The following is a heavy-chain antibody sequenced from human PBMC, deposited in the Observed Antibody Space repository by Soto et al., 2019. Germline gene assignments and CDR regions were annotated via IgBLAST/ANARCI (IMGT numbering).Heavy chain of an antibody. CDR2: ISAYNGNT. J-gene: IGHJ3*02. D-gene: IGHD1-26*01. Sequence: ASEKVSCKASGYTFTSYGISWVRQAPGQGLEWMGWISAYNGNTNYAQKLQGRVTMTTDTSTSTAYMEMRSLRYDDTAVYYCARPMGIVVITPGGAAFDSSGQGTMVTVSS. CDR1: GYTFTSYG. V-gene: IGHV1-18*01. CDR3: ARPMGIVVITPGGAAFDS.